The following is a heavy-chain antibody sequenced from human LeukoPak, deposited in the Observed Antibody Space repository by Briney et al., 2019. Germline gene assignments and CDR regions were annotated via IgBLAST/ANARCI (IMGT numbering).Heavy chain of an antibody. J-gene: IGHJ6*03. CDR1: GYTFTGYY. Sequence: ASVKVSCKASGYTFTGYYMHWVRQAPGQGLEWMGWINPNSGATNYAQKFQGRVTMTTDTSIRTAYMELNRLRSDDTAVYYCARSEPETPYYYYYMDVWGKGTTVTISS. D-gene: IGHD1-14*01. CDR3: ARSEPETPYYYYYMDV. V-gene: IGHV1-2*02. CDR2: INPNSGAT.